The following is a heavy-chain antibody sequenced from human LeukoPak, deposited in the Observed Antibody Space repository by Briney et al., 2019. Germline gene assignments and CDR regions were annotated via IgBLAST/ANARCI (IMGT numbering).Heavy chain of an antibody. CDR1: GFTFSSYA. D-gene: IGHD2/OR15-2a*01. Sequence: GGSLRLSCAASGFTFSSYAMHWVRQAPGKGLEWVAVIWHDGSNTYYADSVKGRFTISRDGSSDTLHLQMNSLRAEDTAVYYCSREWMGSTRLAGDYWGQGTLVTVSS. V-gene: IGHV3-33*01. J-gene: IGHJ4*02. CDR3: SREWMGSTRLAGDY. CDR2: IWHDGSNT.